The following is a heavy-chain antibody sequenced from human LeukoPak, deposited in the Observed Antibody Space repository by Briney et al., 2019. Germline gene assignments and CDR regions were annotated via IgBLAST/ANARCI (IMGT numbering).Heavy chain of an antibody. CDR3: ARGAYDDAFDI. J-gene: IGHJ3*02. Sequence: SETLSLTCTVSGYSISSGYYWGWIRQPPGKGGEWIGSIYHSGSTYYNPSLKRGVTISVDTSKTQFSLKLSSVTAADTAVYYCARGAYDDAFDIWGQGTMVTVSS. CDR2: IYHSGST. D-gene: IGHD3-22*01. V-gene: IGHV4-38-2*02. CDR1: GYSISSGYY.